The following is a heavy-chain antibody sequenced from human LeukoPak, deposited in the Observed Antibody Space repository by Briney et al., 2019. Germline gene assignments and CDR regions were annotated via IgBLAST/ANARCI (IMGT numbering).Heavy chain of an antibody. Sequence: GGSLRLSCAASGFTFSSYSMNWVRQAPGKGLEWVSSISSSSSYIYYADSVKGRFTISRDNAKNSLYLQMNSLRAEDTAVYYCTMAYCGGDCYSSFFDYWGQGTLVTVSS. CDR1: GFTFSSYS. V-gene: IGHV3-21*01. D-gene: IGHD2-21*02. CDR2: ISSSSSYI. J-gene: IGHJ4*02. CDR3: TMAYCGGDCYSSFFDY.